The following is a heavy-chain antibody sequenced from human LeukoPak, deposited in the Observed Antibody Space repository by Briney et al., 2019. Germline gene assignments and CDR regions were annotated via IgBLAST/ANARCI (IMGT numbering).Heavy chain of an antibody. CDR3: TRGSYGDYEY. V-gene: IGHV3-21*01. J-gene: IGHJ4*02. CDR2: IDPSSAYI. D-gene: IGHD4-17*01. CDR1: RFTFSSYT. Sequence: GGSLRLSCSASRFTFSSYTMNWVRQAPGKGLEWVSSIDPSSAYIYYADSVKGRFTISRDNAQNSLYLQMNSLRAEDTAVYYCTRGSYGDYEYWGQGTLVTVSS.